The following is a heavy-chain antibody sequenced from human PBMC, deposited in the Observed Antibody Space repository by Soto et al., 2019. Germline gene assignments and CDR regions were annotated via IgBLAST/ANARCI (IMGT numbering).Heavy chain of an antibody. D-gene: IGHD1-26*01. J-gene: IGHJ6*03. CDR1: GFTFSSYS. CDR2: ISSSSSYI. Sequence: GGSLRLSCAASGFTFSSYSMNWVRQAPGKGLEWGSSISSSSSYIYYTDSVKGRFTISRDNAKNSLYLQMNSLRAEDTALYYSAREGAGSDYYMDVWGKGTTVTVSS. V-gene: IGHV3-21*01. CDR3: AREGAGSDYYMDV.